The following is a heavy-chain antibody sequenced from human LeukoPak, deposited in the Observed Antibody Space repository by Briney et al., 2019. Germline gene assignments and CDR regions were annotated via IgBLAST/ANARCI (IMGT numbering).Heavy chain of an antibody. J-gene: IGHJ4*02. Sequence: PGGSLRLSCAASGFKFDNYAMTWVRQAPGKGLEWVSSIGISGYSTYYADSLKGRVTISRDNSNNTLFLEMNNLRAEDTAVYYCAKEKLPVVPVAILHFDYWGQGTLVTVSS. CDR1: GFKFDNYA. CDR3: AKEKLPVVPVAILHFDY. CDR2: IGISGYST. V-gene: IGHV3-23*01. D-gene: IGHD2-2*02.